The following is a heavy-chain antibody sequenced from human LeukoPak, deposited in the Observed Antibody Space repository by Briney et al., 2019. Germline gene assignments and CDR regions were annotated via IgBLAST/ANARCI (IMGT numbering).Heavy chain of an antibody. J-gene: IGHJ4*02. CDR1: GFAFSNYA. CDR3: VPKGTEGY. CDR2: ISPDGSNT. V-gene: IGHV3-64D*06. Sequence: PGGSLRLSCSASGFAFSNYALHWVRQAPGKGLEYVSAISPDGSNTYYADSVKGRFSISRDNSKSTLYPQMSSLRPEDTAVYYCVPKGTEGYWGQGTLVTVSS.